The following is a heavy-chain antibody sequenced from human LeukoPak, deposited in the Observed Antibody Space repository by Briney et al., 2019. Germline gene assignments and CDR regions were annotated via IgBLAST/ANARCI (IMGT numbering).Heavy chain of an antibody. D-gene: IGHD4-11*01. J-gene: IGHJ4*02. V-gene: IGHV1-69*04. CDR1: GGTFTSYA. CDR2: IIPILGIA. CDR3: ATRTTVTPKAYFDY. Sequence: SVKVSCKASGGTFTSYAISWVRQAPGQGLEWMGRIIPILGIANYAQKFQGRVTITADKSTSTAYMELSSLRSEDTAVYYCATRTTVTPKAYFDYWGQGTLVTVSS.